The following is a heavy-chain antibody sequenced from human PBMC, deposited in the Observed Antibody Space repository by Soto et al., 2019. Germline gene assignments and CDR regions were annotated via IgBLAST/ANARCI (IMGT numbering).Heavy chain of an antibody. CDR3: ASRHSSPYFDY. Sequence: QVQLQESGPGLVKPSQTLSLTCTVSGGSISSGDYYWSWIRQPPGKGLEWIGSIYYSGSTYYNPSLKGRVTRSVDTSKNQFSRKLNSVTAADTAVYYCASRHSSPYFDYWGQGTLVTVSS. D-gene: IGHD6-13*01. CDR1: GGSISSGDYY. CDR2: IYYSGST. J-gene: IGHJ4*02. V-gene: IGHV4-30-4*01.